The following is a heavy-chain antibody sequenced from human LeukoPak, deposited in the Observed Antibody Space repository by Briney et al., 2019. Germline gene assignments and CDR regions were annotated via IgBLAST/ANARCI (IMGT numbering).Heavy chain of an antibody. CDR1: GFTFGDYA. V-gene: IGHV3-49*04. CDR3: TRGAITMVRGVSPGRGAFDI. J-gene: IGHJ3*02. CDR2: IRSKAYGGTT. D-gene: IGHD3-10*01. Sequence: GGSLRLSCTASGFTFGDYAMSWVRQAPGKGLEWVGFIRSKAYGGTTEYAASVKGRFTISRDGSKSIAYLQMNSLKTEDTAVYYCTRGAITMVRGVSPGRGAFDIWGQGTMVTVSS.